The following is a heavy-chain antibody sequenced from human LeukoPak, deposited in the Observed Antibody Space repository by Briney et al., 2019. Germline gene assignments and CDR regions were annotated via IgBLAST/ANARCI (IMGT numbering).Heavy chain of an antibody. CDR1: GYTLTELS. Sequence: ASVKVSCKVSGYTLTELSMHWVRQAPGKGLGWMGGFDPEDGETIYAQEFQGRVTMTEDTSTDTAYMELSSLRSEDTAVYYCETVGVVVPAAISDGPTGFEYWGQRTLVTVSS. D-gene: IGHD2-2*01. J-gene: IGHJ4*02. CDR2: FDPEDGET. V-gene: IGHV1-24*01. CDR3: ETVGVVVPAAISDGPTGFEY.